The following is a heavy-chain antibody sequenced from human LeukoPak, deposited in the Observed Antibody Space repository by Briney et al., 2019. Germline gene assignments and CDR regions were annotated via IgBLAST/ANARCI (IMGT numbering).Heavy chain of an antibody. D-gene: IGHD2-21*02. Sequence: ASVKVSCKASGYTFTGYYMHWVRQAPGQGLEWMGWINPNSGGTNYAQKFQGRVTMTRDTSISTAYMELSRLRSDDTAVYYCARTGYCGGDCYSGWFDPWGQGTLVTVSS. CDR1: GYTFTGYY. CDR3: ARTGYCGGDCYSGWFDP. J-gene: IGHJ5*02. V-gene: IGHV1-2*02. CDR2: INPNSGGT.